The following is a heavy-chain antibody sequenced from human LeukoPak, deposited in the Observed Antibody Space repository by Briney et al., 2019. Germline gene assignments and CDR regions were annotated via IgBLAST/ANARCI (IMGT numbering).Heavy chain of an antibody. CDR2: IIWNSGSI. J-gene: IGHJ4*02. CDR1: GFTFDDYA. CDR3: GRARYSGSPLPLGG. Sequence: PGRSLRLSCAASGFTFDDYAMHWVRQAPGKGLEWVSGIIWNSGSIGYADSVKGRFTISRDNAKNSLYLQINSLRAEDTAVYYCGRARYSGSPLPLGGWGQGTLVTVSS. D-gene: IGHD1-26*01. V-gene: IGHV3-9*01.